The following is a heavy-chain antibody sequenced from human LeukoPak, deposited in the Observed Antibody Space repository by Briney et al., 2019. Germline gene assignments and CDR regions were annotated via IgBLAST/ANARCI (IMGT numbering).Heavy chain of an antibody. D-gene: IGHD5-24*01. V-gene: IGHV1-69*04. CDR2: IIPVVGMT. Sequence: GASVEVSCKASGGTFSSYAISWVRQAPGQGLEWMGRIIPVVGMTKYAQRFQGRVTITADKSTTTVYMDLSSLSPDDTAVYYCGTAVVLDNRDGYNPTDYWGQGTLVTVSS. CDR1: GGTFSSYA. J-gene: IGHJ4*02. CDR3: GTAVVLDNRDGYNPTDY.